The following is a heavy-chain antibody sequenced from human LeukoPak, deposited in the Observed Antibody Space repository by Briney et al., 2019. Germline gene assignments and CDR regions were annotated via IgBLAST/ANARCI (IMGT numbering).Heavy chain of an antibody. CDR2: ISDNEGI. D-gene: IGHD3-22*01. CDR3: AKDSTFRYYYDSSYLSEATFDY. CDR1: SESFSGGY. J-gene: IGHJ4*02. Sequence: SETLSLTCSVYSESFSGGYWSWIRQPPGKGLDWIGEISDNEGIKYSPSLKSRVTISVDTSKNQFSLKLTSVTAADTAVYYCAKDSTFRYYYDSSYLSEATFDYWGQGTLVTVSS. V-gene: IGHV4-34*01.